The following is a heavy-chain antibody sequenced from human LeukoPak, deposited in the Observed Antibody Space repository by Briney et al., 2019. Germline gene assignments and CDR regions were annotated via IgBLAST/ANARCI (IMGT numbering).Heavy chain of an antibody. J-gene: IGHJ5*02. CDR3: AKVPNVSWYYDFWSGPNWFDP. D-gene: IGHD3-3*01. V-gene: IGHV1-46*01. CDR2: INPSGGST. CDR1: GYTFTSYY. Sequence: ASVKVSCKASGYTFTSYYIDWVRPAPGQGLEWMGVINPSGGSTRYAQKFQGRVTMTGDPSTRTVYMELSSLTSDDTAVYYCAKVPNVSWYYDFWSGPNWFDPWGQGTLVTVSS.